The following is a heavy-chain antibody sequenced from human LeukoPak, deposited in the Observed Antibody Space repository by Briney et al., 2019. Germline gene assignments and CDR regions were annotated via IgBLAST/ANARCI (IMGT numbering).Heavy chain of an antibody. D-gene: IGHD3-3*01. Sequence: SETLSLACAVYGGSFSGYYWSWIRQPPGKGLEWIGEINRSGSTNYNPSLKSRVTISVDTSKNQFSLKLSSVTAADTAVYYCARGSPAGYDFWSGYRNHYFDYWGQGTLVTVSS. CDR2: INRSGST. J-gene: IGHJ4*02. CDR1: GGSFSGYY. CDR3: ARGSPAGYDFWSGYRNHYFDY. V-gene: IGHV4-34*01.